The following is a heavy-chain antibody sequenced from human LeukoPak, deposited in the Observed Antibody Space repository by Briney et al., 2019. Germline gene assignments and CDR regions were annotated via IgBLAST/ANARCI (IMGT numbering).Heavy chain of an antibody. CDR2: MNPNSGNT. V-gene: IGHV1-8*03. CDR1: GYTFTSYD. Sequence: ASVKVSCKASGYTFTSYDINWVRQATGQGLEWMGWMNPNSGNTGYAQKFQGRVTITRNTSISTAYMELSSLRSEDTAVYYCATTGYTAMVFGYWGQGTLVTVSS. CDR3: ATTGYTAMVFGY. D-gene: IGHD5-18*01. J-gene: IGHJ4*02.